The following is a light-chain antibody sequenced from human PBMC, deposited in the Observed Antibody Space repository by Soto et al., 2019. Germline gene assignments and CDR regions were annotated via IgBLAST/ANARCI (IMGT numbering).Light chain of an antibody. J-gene: IGKJ2*01. CDR3: QQYNNWPPA. Sequence: EVVMTQSPDTLSVSPGERATLACRASQTINNNLAWYQQKPGQGPRLVIYGISTRATGIPARFSGSGSGTEFTLTISSLQSEDFALYFCQQYNNWPPAFGQGTKVEIK. V-gene: IGKV3-15*01. CDR2: GIS. CDR1: QTINNN.